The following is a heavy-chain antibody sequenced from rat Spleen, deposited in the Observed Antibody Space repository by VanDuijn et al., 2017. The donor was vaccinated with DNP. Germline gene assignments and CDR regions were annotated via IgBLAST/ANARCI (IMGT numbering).Heavy chain of an antibody. CDR3: VTRGDPYDNWFAY. V-gene: IGHV4-2*01. Sequence: EVKLVESGGGLVQPGRSLKLSCVVSGLNFNDYWMGWVRQAPGKGLEWIGEINEDASIMNYAPTLRDKISFSRDNAQNTLYLQMSDLGSEDTGIYYCVTRGDPYDNWFAYWGRGTLVTVSS. CDR1: GLNFNDYW. D-gene: IGHD4-2*01. J-gene: IGHJ3*01. CDR2: INEDASIM.